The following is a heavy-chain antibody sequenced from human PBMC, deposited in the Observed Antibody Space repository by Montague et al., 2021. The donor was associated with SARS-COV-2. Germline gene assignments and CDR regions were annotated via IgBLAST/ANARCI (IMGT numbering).Heavy chain of an antibody. J-gene: IGHJ4*02. CDR3: AFYVDSSGWLNPRGSGTFDY. D-gene: IGHD6-19*01. CDR1: GGSISSGGYY. V-gene: IGHV4-31*03. Sequence: TLSLTCTVSGGSISSGGYYWSWIRQHPGRGLEWIGYIYYSGSTYYNPSLQSRVTISVDTSKNQFSLKLSSVTAADTAVYYCAFYVDSSGWLNPRGSGTFDYWGQGTLVTVSS. CDR2: IYYSGST.